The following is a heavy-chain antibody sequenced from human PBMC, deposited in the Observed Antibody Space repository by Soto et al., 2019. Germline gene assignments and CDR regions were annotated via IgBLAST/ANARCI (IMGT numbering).Heavy chain of an antibody. CDR1: GGTFSSYT. J-gene: IGHJ4*02. CDR2: IIPILGIA. CDR3: ARDFYGDSFFDY. V-gene: IGHV1-69*08. D-gene: IGHD4-17*01. Sequence: QVQLVQSGSEVKKPGSSVKGSCKASGGTFSSYTISWVRQAPGQGLEWMGRIIPILGIANYAQMFQGRVTITADKSTSTAYMELSSLRSEDTAVYYCARDFYGDSFFDYWGQGTLVTVSS.